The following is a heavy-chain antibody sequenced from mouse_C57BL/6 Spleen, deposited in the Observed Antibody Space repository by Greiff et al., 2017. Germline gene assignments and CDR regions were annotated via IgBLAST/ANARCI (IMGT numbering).Heavy chain of an antibody. J-gene: IGHJ1*03. CDR2: INPSNGGT. V-gene: IGHV1-53*01. CDR3: ARMAEEDGVSYGEGEV. CDR1: GYTFTSPP. Sequence: QVHLPPPLPELVKPGASVTLSCKASGYTFTSPPMHWVKQRPGQGIEWIGNINPSNGGTNYNEKFKSKATLTVDKSSSTAYMQLSSRTSEDSAGDYCARMAEEDGVSYGEGEVWGTGA. D-gene: IGHD1-1*02.